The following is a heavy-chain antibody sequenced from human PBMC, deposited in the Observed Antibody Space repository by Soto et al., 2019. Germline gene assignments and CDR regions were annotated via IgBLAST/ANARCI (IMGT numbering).Heavy chain of an antibody. Sequence: GSLRLTCLASGFTFSDYSMNWVRQAPGKGLEWVSSISSSKNYIYYADSLEGRFSISRDNTQNSLYLQMNSLRVEDTAVYYCARRRGPERDCSVGSCYSRRDAFDIWGQGSMVTV. J-gene: IGHJ3*02. CDR1: GFTFSDYS. CDR3: ARRRGPERDCSVGSCYSRRDAFDI. V-gene: IGHV3-21*01. CDR2: ISSSKNYI. D-gene: IGHD2-15*01.